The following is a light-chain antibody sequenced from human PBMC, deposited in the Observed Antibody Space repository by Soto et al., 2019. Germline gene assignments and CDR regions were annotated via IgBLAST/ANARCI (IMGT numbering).Light chain of an antibody. Sequence: DIVMTQTPLSLSVTPGQPASIYCKSSQSLVHSDGKTYLYWYMQKPGQPQQFLIYEVSNRFSGVPERFSVSGSGTDFTLKISRVEAEDGGVYYCLQSMQLSLYTFGQRTKLEIK. CDR3: LQSMQLSLYT. CDR1: QSLVHSDGKTY. J-gene: IGKJ2*01. CDR2: EVS. V-gene: IGKV2D-29*01.